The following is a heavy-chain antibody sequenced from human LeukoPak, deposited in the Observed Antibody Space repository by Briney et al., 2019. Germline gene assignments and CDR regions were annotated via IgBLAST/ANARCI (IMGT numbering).Heavy chain of an antibody. J-gene: IGHJ4*02. D-gene: IGHD6-19*01. CDR1: GGSISSSSYY. CDR2: ISGSGGST. V-gene: IGHV3-23*01. CDR3: AKAVRGSGWYEGGGY. Sequence: ETLSLTCTVSGGSISSSSYYWGWVRQAPGKGLEWVSAISGSGGSTYYADSVKGRFTISRDNSKNTLYLQMNSLRAEDAAVYYCAKAVRGSGWYEGGGYWGQGTLVTVSS.